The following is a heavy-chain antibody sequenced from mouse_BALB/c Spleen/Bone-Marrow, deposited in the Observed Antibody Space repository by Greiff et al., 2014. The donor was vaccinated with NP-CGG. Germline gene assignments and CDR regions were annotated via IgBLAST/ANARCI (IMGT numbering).Heavy chain of an antibody. D-gene: IGHD1-1*01. CDR2: ISSDSSTI. CDR3: ARSNYVGYYAMDY. CDR1: GFTFSSFG. Sequence: DVKLVESGGGLVQPGGSRKLSCAASGFTFSSFGIHWVRQAPEKGLEWVAYISSDSSTIYYADTVKGRFIISRDNPKNTLFLQMTSLRSEDTAMYYCARSNYVGYYAMDYWGQGTSVTVSS. J-gene: IGHJ4*01. V-gene: IGHV5-17*02.